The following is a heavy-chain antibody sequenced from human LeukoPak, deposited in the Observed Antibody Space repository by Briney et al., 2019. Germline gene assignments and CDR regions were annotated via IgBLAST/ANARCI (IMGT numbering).Heavy chain of an antibody. J-gene: IGHJ4*02. CDR3: ASHGSGSYYSFDY. CDR2: ISSSSNTI. Sequence: GGSLRLSCAASGFTFSTYSMNWVRQAPGKGLEWVSYISSSSNTIYYADSVKGRFTVSRDNAKNSLFLQMNSLRDEDTAVYYCASHGSGSYYSFDYWGQGTLASVSS. V-gene: IGHV3-48*02. D-gene: IGHD3-10*01. CDR1: GFTFSTYS.